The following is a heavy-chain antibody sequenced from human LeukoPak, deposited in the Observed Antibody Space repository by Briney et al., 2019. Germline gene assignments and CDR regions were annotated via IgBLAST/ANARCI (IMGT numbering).Heavy chain of an antibody. CDR2: ISAYNGNT. D-gene: IGHD2-15*01. J-gene: IGHJ6*02. CDR3: ASRSPMICSGGSCYPRHLPDHNYYYYGMDV. Sequence: ASVKVSCKASGYTFTSYGISSVRQAPGQGLEWMGWISAYNGNTNYAQKLQGRVTMTTDTSTSTAYMELRSLRSDDTAVYYCASRSPMICSGGSCYPRHLPDHNYYYYGMDVWGQGTTVTVSS. V-gene: IGHV1-18*01. CDR1: GYTFTSYG.